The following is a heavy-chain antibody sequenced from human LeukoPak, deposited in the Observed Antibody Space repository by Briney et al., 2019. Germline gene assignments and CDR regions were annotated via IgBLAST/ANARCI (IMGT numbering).Heavy chain of an antibody. CDR1: GFTFSDYY. D-gene: IGHD2-8*01. J-gene: IGHJ3*02. V-gene: IGHV3-11*06. CDR2: ISSASSYT. CDR3: ARGQYCTNGVCYDAFDT. Sequence: GGSLRLSCAASGFTFSDYYMSWIRQAPGKGLEWVSYISSASSYTSYADSVKGRFTISRDNAKNSLYLQMNSLRAEDTAVYYCARGQYCTNGVCYDAFDTWGQGTTVTVSS.